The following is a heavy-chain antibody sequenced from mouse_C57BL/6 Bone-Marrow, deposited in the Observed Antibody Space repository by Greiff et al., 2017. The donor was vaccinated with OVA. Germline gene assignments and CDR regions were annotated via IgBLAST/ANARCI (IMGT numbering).Heavy chain of an antibody. V-gene: IGHV1-82*01. J-gene: IGHJ1*03. CDR2: IYPGDGDT. CDR1: GYAFSSSW. D-gene: IGHD1-1*01. Sequence: QVQLQQSGPELVKPGASVKISCKASGYAFSSSWMNWVKQRPGKGLEWIGRIYPGDGDTNYNGKFKGKATLTADKSYSTAYMQLSSLTSEDSAVYFCAREGTVVATEYFDGWGTGTTVTVSS. CDR3: AREGTVVATEYFDG.